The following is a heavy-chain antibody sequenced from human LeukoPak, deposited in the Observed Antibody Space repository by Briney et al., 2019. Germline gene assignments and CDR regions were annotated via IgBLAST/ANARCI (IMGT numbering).Heavy chain of an antibody. V-gene: IGHV1-18*01. CDR3: ARQVDTTMALPDY. J-gene: IGHJ4*02. CDR1: GYAFTSYG. D-gene: IGHD5-18*01. CDR2: ISTYNSNT. Sequence: GASVKVSCKTSGYAFTSYGVSWVRQAPGQRLEWMGWISTYNSNTYFAQKFRGRVTLTKDTSTSIVYMELRNLRSDDSAIYYCARQVDTTMALPDYWGQGTLVTVSS.